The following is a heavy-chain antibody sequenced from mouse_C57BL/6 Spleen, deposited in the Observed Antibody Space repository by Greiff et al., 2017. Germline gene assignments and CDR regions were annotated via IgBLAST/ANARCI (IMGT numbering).Heavy chain of an antibody. CDR1: GYAFSSYW. Sequence: QVQLQQSGAELVKPGASVKISCKASGYAFSSYWMNWVKQRPGKGLEWIGQIYPGDGDTNYNGKFKGKATLTADKSSSTAYMQLSSLTSEDSAVYFCARDYSNYGGYYFDYWGQGTTLTVSS. D-gene: IGHD2-5*01. CDR2: IYPGDGDT. CDR3: ARDYSNYGGYYFDY. V-gene: IGHV1-80*01. J-gene: IGHJ2*01.